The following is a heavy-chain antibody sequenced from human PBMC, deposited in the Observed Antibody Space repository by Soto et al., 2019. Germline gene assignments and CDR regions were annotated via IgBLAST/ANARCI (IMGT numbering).Heavy chain of an antibody. V-gene: IGHV1-69*13. CDR1: GDTFSNYA. D-gene: IGHD3-10*01. J-gene: IGHJ3*02. Sequence: ASVKVSCKASGDTFSNYAINWVRQAPGQGLEWMGGFIPIFDAANYAQNFRGRVTITADESTTTAYMELGGLTSEDTAMYYRATKAESYGFDIWGQGTLVTVSS. CDR2: FIPIFDAA. CDR3: ATKAESYGFDI.